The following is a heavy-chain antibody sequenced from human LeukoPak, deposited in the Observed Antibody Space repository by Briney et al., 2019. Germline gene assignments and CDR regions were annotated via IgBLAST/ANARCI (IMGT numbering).Heavy chain of an antibody. D-gene: IGHD4-11*01. Sequence: SGGSLRLSCTASGFTFGDYAMSWFRQAPGKGLEWVGFIRSKAYGGTTEYAASVKGRFTISRDDSKSIAYLQMNSLKTEDTAVYYCTRGAESPTAYFDYWGQGTLVTVSS. CDR2: IRSKAYGGTT. CDR1: GFTFGDYA. J-gene: IGHJ4*02. CDR3: TRGAESPTAYFDY. V-gene: IGHV3-49*03.